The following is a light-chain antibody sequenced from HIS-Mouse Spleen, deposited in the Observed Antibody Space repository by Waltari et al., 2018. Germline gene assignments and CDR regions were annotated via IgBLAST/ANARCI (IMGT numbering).Light chain of an antibody. CDR1: SSAVGGYNS. J-gene: IGLJ3*02. V-gene: IGLV2-14*01. CDR2: EVS. CDR3: SSYTSSSTWV. Sequence: QSALTQPASVSGSPGQSITLPCPGTSSAVGGYNSVLWYQQHPGKAPKLMIYEVSNRPSGVSNRFSGSKSGNTASLTISGLQAEDEADYYCSSYTSSSTWVFGGGTKLTVL.